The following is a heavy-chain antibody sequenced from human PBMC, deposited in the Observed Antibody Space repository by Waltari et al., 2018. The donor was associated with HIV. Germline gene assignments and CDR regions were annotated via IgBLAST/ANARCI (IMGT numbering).Heavy chain of an antibody. D-gene: IGHD2-8*01. CDR2: IYYTGTT. Sequence: QLQLQQSGPGLVQPSETLSLTCTVSGVSVINSDYYWASIRQSPGKGLEWIGNIYYTGTTFYNPSLKSRVTMSADLSRNQFSLRLNSVTAADTAIYYCARRPRMAAFYLYYGMDVWGQGTTVTVSS. CDR3: ARRPRMAAFYLYYGMDV. J-gene: IGHJ6*02. V-gene: IGHV4-39*01. CDR1: GVSVINSDYY.